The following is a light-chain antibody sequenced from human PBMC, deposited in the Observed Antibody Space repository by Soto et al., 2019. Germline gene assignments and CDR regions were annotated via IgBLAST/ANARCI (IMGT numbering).Light chain of an antibody. Sequence: EIVLTQSPGTLSLSPGERATLSCRASQSVSRSYLAWYQQKPGQAPRLLIHGASSRATGIPDRFSGSGSGTDFAFTISRLEPEDFAVDYCQQYGSSFGGGTKVEIK. V-gene: IGKV3-20*01. CDR3: QQYGSS. CDR2: GAS. CDR1: QSVSRSY. J-gene: IGKJ4*01.